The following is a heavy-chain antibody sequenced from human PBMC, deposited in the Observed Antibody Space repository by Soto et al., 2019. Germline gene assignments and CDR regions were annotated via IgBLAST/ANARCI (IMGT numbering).Heavy chain of an antibody. D-gene: IGHD6-19*01. CDR2: IYTSGST. CDR3: ARGGYSSGWYGGGYYYYYGMDD. V-gene: IGHV4-4*07. J-gene: IGHJ6*02. Sequence: XETLSLTCTVAGCSISSYYWSWIRQPAGRGLEWIGRIYTSGSTNYNPSLKSRVTMSVDTSKNQFSLKLSSVTAADTAVYYCARGGYSSGWYGGGYYYYYGMDDWGQGTTVTVSS. CDR1: GCSISSYY.